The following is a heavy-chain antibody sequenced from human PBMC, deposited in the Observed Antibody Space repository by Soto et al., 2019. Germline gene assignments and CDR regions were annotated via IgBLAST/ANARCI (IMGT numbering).Heavy chain of an antibody. Sequence: SVKVSCKASGGTFSSYAISWVRQAPGQGLEWMGGIIPIFGTANYAQKFQGRVTITADESTSTAYMELSSLRSEDTAVYYCARGLIGSSNYYYYGMDVWGQGTTVTVSS. J-gene: IGHJ6*02. CDR3: ARGLIGSSNYYYYGMDV. V-gene: IGHV1-69*13. CDR1: GGTFSSYA. D-gene: IGHD6-6*01. CDR2: IIPIFGTA.